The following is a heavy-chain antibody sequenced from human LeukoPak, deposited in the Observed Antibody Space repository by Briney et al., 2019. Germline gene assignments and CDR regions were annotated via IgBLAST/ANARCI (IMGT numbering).Heavy chain of an antibody. D-gene: IGHD3-22*01. V-gene: IGHV4-34*01. CDR3: ASRHRKSYYYDSSGYPFDY. CDR1: GGSFSGYY. CDR2: INHSGST. J-gene: IGHJ4*02. Sequence: PETLSLTCAVYGGSFSGYYWSWIRQPPGKGLEWIGEINHSGSTNYNPSLKSRVTISVDTSKNQFSLKLSSVTAADTAVYYCASRHRKSYYYDSSGYPFDYWGQGTLVTVSS.